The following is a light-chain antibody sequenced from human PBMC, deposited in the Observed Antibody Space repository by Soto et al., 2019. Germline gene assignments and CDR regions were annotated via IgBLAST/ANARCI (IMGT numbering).Light chain of an antibody. CDR2: GAS. Sequence: ESVLTQYTGTLSLSPGERATLSCRASQSVSSSYLAWYQQKPGQAPRLLIYGASSRATGIPDRFSGSGSGTDFTLTISRLEPEDFAVYYCQQYGSSPRTFGQGTKVDIK. J-gene: IGKJ1*01. V-gene: IGKV3-20*01. CDR1: QSVSSSY. CDR3: QQYGSSPRT.